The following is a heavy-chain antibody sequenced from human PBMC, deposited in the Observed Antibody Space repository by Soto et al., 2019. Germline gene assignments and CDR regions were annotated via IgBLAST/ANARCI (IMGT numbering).Heavy chain of an antibody. D-gene: IGHD4-17*01. Sequence: GGSLRLSCAASGFTFGSYGMNWVRQAPGKGLEWVSAITASGATTYYADSVKGRFTVSRDNSKRTLYLQMNNLRAEDTAVYHCATHGDSHCYYLDYWGPGTLVTVSS. CDR2: ITASGATT. CDR3: ATHGDSHCYYLDY. CDR1: GFTFGSYG. J-gene: IGHJ4*02. V-gene: IGHV3-23*01.